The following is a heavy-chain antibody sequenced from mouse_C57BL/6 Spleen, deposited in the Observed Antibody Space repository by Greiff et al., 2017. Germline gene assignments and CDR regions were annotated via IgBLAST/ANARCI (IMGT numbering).Heavy chain of an antibody. J-gene: IGHJ4*01. CDR1: GFNIKNTY. Sequence: EVQLQQSVAELVRPGASVKLSCTASGFNIKNTYMHWVKQRPEQGLEWIGRIDPANGNTKYAPKFQGKATITADTFSNTAYLQISSLTSEDTAIYYCARGGYGSSYGIYYAMDYWGQGTSVTVSS. V-gene: IGHV14-3*01. CDR3: ARGGYGSSYGIYYAMDY. CDR2: IDPANGNT. D-gene: IGHD1-1*01.